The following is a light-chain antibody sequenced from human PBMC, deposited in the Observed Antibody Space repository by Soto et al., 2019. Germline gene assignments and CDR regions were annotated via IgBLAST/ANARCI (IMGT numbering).Light chain of an antibody. CDR2: DAS. V-gene: IGKV3-11*01. Sequence: EIVLTQSPATLSLSPGERATLSCRASQSVSSYLAWYQQKPGQAPTLLIYDASNRATGSPARFSGSGSGTDVTLTISSLEPEDFAVYYCQQRSNWPLTFGGGTKVEIK. J-gene: IGKJ4*01. CDR1: QSVSSY. CDR3: QQRSNWPLT.